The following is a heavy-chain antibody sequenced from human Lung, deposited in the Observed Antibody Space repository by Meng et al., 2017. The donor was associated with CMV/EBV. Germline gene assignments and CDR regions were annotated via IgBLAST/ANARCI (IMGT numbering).Heavy chain of an antibody. CDR1: GFTFNTYW. D-gene: IGHD3-22*01. CDR3: AREYRLKYDSSGFDF. Sequence: SCAASGFTFNTYWMHWVRQAPGEGLVWVSRITSDGSSTNYADSVKGRFTISRDNAKNTLYLQMNSLGAEDTAVYYCAREYRLKYDSSGFDFWCQGTLVTVSS. CDR2: ITSDGSST. V-gene: IGHV3-74*01. J-gene: IGHJ4*02.